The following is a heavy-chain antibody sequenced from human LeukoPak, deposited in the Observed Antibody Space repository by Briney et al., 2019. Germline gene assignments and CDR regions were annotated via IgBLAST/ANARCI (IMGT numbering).Heavy chain of an antibody. Sequence: GGSLRLSCAASGFTFSSYSMNWVRQAPGKELEWVSSISSSSSYIYYADSVKGRFTISRDNAKNSLYLQMNSLRAEDTAVYYCASSQQLTYYFDYWGQGTLVTVSS. V-gene: IGHV3-21*01. D-gene: IGHD6-13*01. CDR1: GFTFSSYS. J-gene: IGHJ4*02. CDR3: ASSQQLTYYFDY. CDR2: ISSSSSYI.